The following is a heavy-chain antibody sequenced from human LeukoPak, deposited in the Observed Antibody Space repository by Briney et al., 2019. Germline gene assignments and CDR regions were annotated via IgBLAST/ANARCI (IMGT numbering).Heavy chain of an antibody. CDR3: AKDGSGWVWYFDY. Sequence: PGGSLRLSCAASGFTFSSHWVHWVRQAPGKGLVWVSHINNDGRSTRYADSVKGRFTISRDNAKNSLYLQMNSLRAEDTALYYCAKDGSGWVWYFDYWGQGTLVTVSS. D-gene: IGHD6-19*01. CDR1: GFTFSSHW. J-gene: IGHJ4*02. CDR2: INNDGRST. V-gene: IGHV3-74*01.